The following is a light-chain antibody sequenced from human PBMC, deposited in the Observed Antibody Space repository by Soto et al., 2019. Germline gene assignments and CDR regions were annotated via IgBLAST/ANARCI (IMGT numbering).Light chain of an antibody. V-gene: IGKV3-15*01. J-gene: IGKJ1*01. CDR1: QSVSSN. Sequence: EIVMTQSPATLSVSPGERGTLSCRASQSVSSNLAWYQQKAGQAPRLLIYGASTRATGIPARFSGSGSGTEFTLTISSLQPDDFAIYYCQQYINYPWTFGQGTKVDIK. CDR3: QQYINYPWT. CDR2: GAS.